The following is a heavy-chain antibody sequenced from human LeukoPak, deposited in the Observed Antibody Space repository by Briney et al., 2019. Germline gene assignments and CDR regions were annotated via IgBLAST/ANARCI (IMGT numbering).Heavy chain of an antibody. CDR1: GFTFSSYS. V-gene: IGHV3-21*01. D-gene: IGHD3-22*01. CDR2: ISSSSSYI. Sequence: PGGSLRLSCAASGFTFSSYSMNWVRQAPGKGLEWVSSISSSSSYIYYADSVKGRFTISRDNAKNSLYLQMNSLRAEETAVYYCARVNLRFSDAFDIWGRGPMVTVFS. CDR3: ARVNLRFSDAFDI. J-gene: IGHJ3*02.